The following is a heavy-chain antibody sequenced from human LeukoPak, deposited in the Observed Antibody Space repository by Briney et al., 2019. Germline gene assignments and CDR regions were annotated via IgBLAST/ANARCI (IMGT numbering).Heavy chain of an antibody. J-gene: IGHJ3*02. D-gene: IGHD1-26*01. Sequence: GGSLRLSCAASGFTFSSYGMHWVRQAPGKGLEWVAFIRFDGSDKNYADSVKGRFTISRDNSKNTLFLQMNSLRGGDTAVYYCAKDPVLVGATPDAFDIWGQGTMVTVSS. CDR3: AKDPVLVGATPDAFDI. CDR1: GFTFSSYG. V-gene: IGHV3-30*02. CDR2: IRFDGSDK.